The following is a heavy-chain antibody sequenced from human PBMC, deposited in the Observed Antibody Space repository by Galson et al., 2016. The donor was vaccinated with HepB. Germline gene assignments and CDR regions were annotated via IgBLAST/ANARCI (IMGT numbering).Heavy chain of an antibody. CDR3: ARGKSHKSNSSDGMDV. D-gene: IGHD1-7*01. Sequence: SLRLSCAASGFTFSDYYMSWIRQAPGKGLEWVSYISSSSTTMYYADSVEGRFTISRDNAKRSLDLQLNSLRVEDTAVYYCARGKSHKSNSSDGMDVWGQGTTVTVSS. CDR1: GFTFSDYY. J-gene: IGHJ6*02. CDR2: ISSSSTTM. V-gene: IGHV3-11*01.